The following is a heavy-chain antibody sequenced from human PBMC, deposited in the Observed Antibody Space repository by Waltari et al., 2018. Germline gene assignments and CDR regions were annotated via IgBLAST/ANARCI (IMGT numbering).Heavy chain of an antibody. CDR2: INPSGGST. J-gene: IGHJ5*02. CDR3: ARDRDTMVQGVITFINWFDP. CDR1: GYTFTSYY. V-gene: IGHV1-46*01. D-gene: IGHD3-10*01. Sequence: QVQLVQSGAEVKKPGASVKVSCKASGYTFTSYYMHWVRQAPGQGLEWMGIINPSGGSTSYAQKFQGRVTMTRDTSTSTVYMELSSLRSEDTAVYYCARDRDTMVQGVITFINWFDPWGQGTLVTVSS.